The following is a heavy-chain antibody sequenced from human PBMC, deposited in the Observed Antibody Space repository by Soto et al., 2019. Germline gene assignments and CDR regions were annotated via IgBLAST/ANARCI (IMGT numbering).Heavy chain of an antibody. CDR1: GFTFSSYG. Sequence: QVQLVESGGGVVQPGRSLRLTCAASGFTFSSYGMHWVRQAPGKGLEWVAVISYDGSNKYYADSVKGRFTISRDNSKNTLSLQMNSLRAEDTAVYYCAKDQYSSGWYQTQFDYWGQGTLVTVSS. CDR3: AKDQYSSGWYQTQFDY. CDR2: ISYDGSNK. V-gene: IGHV3-30*18. J-gene: IGHJ4*02. D-gene: IGHD6-19*01.